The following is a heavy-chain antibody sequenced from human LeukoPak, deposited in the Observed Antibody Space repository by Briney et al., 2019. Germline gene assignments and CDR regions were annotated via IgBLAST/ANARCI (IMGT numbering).Heavy chain of an antibody. CDR2: IYYSGST. CDR1: GGSISSYY. V-gene: IGHV4-59*08. D-gene: IGHD3-22*01. J-gene: IGHJ3*02. CDR3: ARRTYYYDMRAFDI. Sequence: PSETLSLTCTVSGGSISSYYWSWLRQPPGKGLEGGGYIYYSGSTNYNPSLKSRVTISVDTSKNQFSLKLSSVTAADTAVYYCARRTYYYDMRAFDIWGQGTMVTVSS.